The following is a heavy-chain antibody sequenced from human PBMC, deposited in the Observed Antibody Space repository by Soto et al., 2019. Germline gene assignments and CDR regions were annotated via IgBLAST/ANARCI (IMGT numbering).Heavy chain of an antibody. V-gene: IGHV4-30-4*01. CDR1: GGSISSGDYY. CDR3: ARWLGYGPQLDY. D-gene: IGHD5-12*01. J-gene: IGHJ4*02. CDR2: IYYSGST. Sequence: QVQLQESGPGLVKPSQTLSLTCTVSGGSISSGDYYWSWIRQPPGKGLEWIGYIYYSGSTYYNPSLKRPLTISVHTSKNQFSPKLTSVTAADTAVYYWARWLGYGPQLDYWGQGTLVTVSS.